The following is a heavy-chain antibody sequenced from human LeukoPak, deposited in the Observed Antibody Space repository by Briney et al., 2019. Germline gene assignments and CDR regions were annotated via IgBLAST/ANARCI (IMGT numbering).Heavy chain of an antibody. CDR3: ARVGPWVNPDYYYYYMDV. CDR1: GFSFTNAW. D-gene: IGHD1-14*01. Sequence: GGSLRLSCAASGFSFTNAWMSWVRQAPGKGLEWVGRIKSKTDGGTIDYAAPVKGRFTISRDDSKNTLYLQMNSLRAEDTAVYYCARVGPWVNPDYYYYYMDVWGKGTTVTVSS. CDR2: IKSKTDGGTI. V-gene: IGHV3-15*01. J-gene: IGHJ6*03.